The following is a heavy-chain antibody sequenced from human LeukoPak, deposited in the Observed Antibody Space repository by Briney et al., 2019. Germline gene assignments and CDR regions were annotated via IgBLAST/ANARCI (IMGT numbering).Heavy chain of an antibody. CDR2: ISSSSSYI. D-gene: IGHD6-13*01. V-gene: IGHV3-21*01. Sequence: PGGSLRLSCAASGFTFSSYSMNWVRQAPGKGLEWVSSISSSSSYIYYADSVKGRFTISRDNAKNSLYLQMNSLRAEDTAVYYCARDVAVGFGSSWHYYYGLDVWGQGTTVTVSS. J-gene: IGHJ6*02. CDR3: ARDVAVGFGSSWHYYYGLDV. CDR1: GFTFSSYS.